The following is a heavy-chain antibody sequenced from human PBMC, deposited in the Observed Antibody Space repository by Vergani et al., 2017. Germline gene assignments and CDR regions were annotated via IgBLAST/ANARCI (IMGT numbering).Heavy chain of an antibody. V-gene: IGHV3-23*01. J-gene: IGHJ6*03. D-gene: IGHD1-7*01. Sequence: EEQLLQSGGNLVQPGGSLRLSCAASGFTFSTHAMTWVRQGPGKGLEWVSAIRGSGGSTDYADSVKDRFTISRDNGKHRLFLQLNNVRAEDAAVYYCARDRFSGELLGLVSYMDLWGKGTTVTVSS. CDR1: GFTFSTHA. CDR2: IRGSGGST. CDR3: ARDRFSGELLGLVSYMDL.